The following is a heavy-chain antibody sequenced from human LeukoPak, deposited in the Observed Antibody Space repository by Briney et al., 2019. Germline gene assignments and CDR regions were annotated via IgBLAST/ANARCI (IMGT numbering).Heavy chain of an antibody. D-gene: IGHD1-26*01. CDR1: GGTFSSYA. CDR3: ASRSAVGATGIGDY. V-gene: IGHV1-69*05. J-gene: IGHJ4*02. CDR2: IIPIFGTA. Sequence: SVKVSCKASGGTFSSYAISWVRQAPGQGLEWMGGIIPIFGTANYAQKFQGRVTITTDESTSTAYMELSSLRSEDTAVYYCASRSAVGATGIGDYWGQGTLVTVSS.